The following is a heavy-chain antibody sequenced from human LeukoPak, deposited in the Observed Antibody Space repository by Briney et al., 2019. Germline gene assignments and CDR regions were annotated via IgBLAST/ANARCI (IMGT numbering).Heavy chain of an antibody. CDR1: GGSINSYY. D-gene: IGHD6-13*01. CDR2: IYYSGST. V-gene: IGHV4-59*12. Sequence: ASETLSLTCTVSGGSINSYYWSWMLQPPGKGLEWIGYIYYSGSTHYNPSLKSLVTMSVGTSKHQFSLKLSSVTAADTAVYYCARATATYSSSWFFDYWGQGTLVTVSS. J-gene: IGHJ4*02. CDR3: ARATATYSSSWFFDY.